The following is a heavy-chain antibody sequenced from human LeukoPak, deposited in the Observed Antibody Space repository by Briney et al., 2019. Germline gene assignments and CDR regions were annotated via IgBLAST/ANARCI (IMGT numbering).Heavy chain of an antibody. J-gene: IGHJ4*02. CDR2: INGDTT. D-gene: IGHD5-24*01. CDR1: GFTLNNDA. CDR3: AKSGYNRFDY. Sequence: GGSLRLSCAASGFTLNNDAMSWVRQAPGKGLEWVSAINGDTTHYAGSVKGRFTISRDNSKNTLYLQLNSLGVEDTAVYYCAKSGYNRFDYWGQGTLVTVSS. V-gene: IGHV3-23*01.